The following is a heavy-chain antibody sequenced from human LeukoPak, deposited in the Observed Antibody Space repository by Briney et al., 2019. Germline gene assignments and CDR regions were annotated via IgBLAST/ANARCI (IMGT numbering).Heavy chain of an antibody. J-gene: IGHJ4*02. D-gene: IGHD6-19*01. Sequence: PSETLSLTCAVYGGSFSGYYWSWIRQPPGKGLEWIGYIYYTGSTNYNPSIKSRVAISVDTSKNQFSLKLTSVTAADTAVYYCARGQWLNSYWGQGTLVTVSS. CDR2: IYYTGST. CDR3: ARGQWLNSY. CDR1: GGSFSGYY. V-gene: IGHV4-59*01.